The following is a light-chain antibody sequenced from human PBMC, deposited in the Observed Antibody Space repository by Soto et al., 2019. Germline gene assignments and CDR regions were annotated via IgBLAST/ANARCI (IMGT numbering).Light chain of an antibody. Sequence: DIQMTQSPSSLSASVGDRVTITCRASQRIRTYLNWYQQKPGQAPKFLIYAASTLQSGVPSRFAGSGSGTVFTLTISSLQPEDFATYYCQQTYTNPRTFGQGTKVEI. CDR2: AAS. V-gene: IGKV1-39*01. CDR1: QRIRTY. J-gene: IGKJ1*01. CDR3: QQTYTNPRT.